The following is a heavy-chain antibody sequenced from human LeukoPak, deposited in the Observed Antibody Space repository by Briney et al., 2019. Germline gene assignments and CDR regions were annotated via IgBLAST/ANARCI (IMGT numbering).Heavy chain of an antibody. CDR3: ARDPRDGYTSFDY. J-gene: IGHJ4*02. D-gene: IGHD5-24*01. V-gene: IGHV1-69*13. CDR1: GGTFSSYA. CDR2: IIPIFGTA. Sequence: SVKVSCKASGGTFSSYAISWVRQAPGRGLEWMGGIIPIFGTANYAQKFQGRVTITADESTSTAYMELSSLRSEDTAVYYCARDPRDGYTSFDYWGQGTLVTVSS.